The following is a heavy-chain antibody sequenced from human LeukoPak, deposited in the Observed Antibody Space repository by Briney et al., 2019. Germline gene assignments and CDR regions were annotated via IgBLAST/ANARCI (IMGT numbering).Heavy chain of an antibody. D-gene: IGHD5-18*01. V-gene: IGHV1-69*13. J-gene: IGHJ3*02. CDR2: IIPIFGTA. Sequence: GASAKVSCKASGGTFSSYAISRVRQAPGQGLEWMGGIIPIFGTANYAQKFQGRVTITADESTSTAYMELSSLRSEDTAVYYCARIGLWYAFDIWGQGTVVTVSS. CDR1: GGTFSSYA. CDR3: ARIGLWYAFDI.